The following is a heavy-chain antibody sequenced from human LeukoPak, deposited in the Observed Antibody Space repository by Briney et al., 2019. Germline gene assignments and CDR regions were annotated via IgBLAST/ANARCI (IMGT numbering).Heavy chain of an antibody. CDR2: ISAYNGHT. V-gene: IGHV1-18*01. J-gene: IGHJ6*03. CDR3: VRDGHRLYDYYYYYMDV. D-gene: IGHD2-2*02. Sequence: VASVTVSCKASGYTFTTYGISWVRQAPGQGLEWMGWISAYNGHTNYAQTLQGRVTMTTDASTTTAYMELRSLRSDDTAVYYCVRDGHRLYDYYYYYMDVWGKGTTVTVSS. CDR1: GYTFTTYG.